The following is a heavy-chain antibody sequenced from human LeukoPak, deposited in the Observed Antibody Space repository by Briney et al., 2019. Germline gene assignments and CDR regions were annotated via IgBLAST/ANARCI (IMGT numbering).Heavy chain of an antibody. V-gene: IGHV1-69*05. D-gene: IGHD1-14*01. CDR1: GVTFSNYG. J-gene: IGHJ4*02. Sequence: ASVKVSCKASGVTFSNYGFRWVRQAPGQGLQWMGRIIPIFSALDYARQLQGRVTITRDKSTTTVYLELGSLRSGDTGVYFCARARGGSFYFEYWGQGTLVTVSA. CDR3: ARARGGSFYFEY. CDR2: IIPIFSAL.